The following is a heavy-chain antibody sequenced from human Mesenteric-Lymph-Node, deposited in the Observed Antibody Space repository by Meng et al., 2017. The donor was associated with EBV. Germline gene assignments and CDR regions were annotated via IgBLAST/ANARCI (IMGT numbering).Heavy chain of an antibody. D-gene: IGHD4-23*01. CDR3: SRGYVGNPPLDS. V-gene: IGHV7-4-1*02. CDR1: GDNFTDYD. Sequence: QGMRRQSGPEWKKPGDAVKVSCKASGDNFTDYDMNWVRQAPGQGLEWMGWINTNTGNPTYAQGFRGRCVFALDTSVSTAYLEISSLKTADTAVYYWSRGYVGNPPLDSWGQGTLVTVSS. CDR2: INTNTGNP. J-gene: IGHJ4*02.